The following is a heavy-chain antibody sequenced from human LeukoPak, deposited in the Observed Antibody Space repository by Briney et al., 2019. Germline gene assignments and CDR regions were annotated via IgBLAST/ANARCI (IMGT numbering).Heavy chain of an antibody. CDR3: VRQRRYCSGDSCYQRTFDY. J-gene: IGHJ4*02. V-gene: IGHV3-30-3*01. Sequence: PGGSLRLSCAASGFTFSSYAMHWVRQAPGKGLEWVAVISYDGSNKYYADSVKGRFTISRDNSKNTLYLQMNSLRAEDTAVYYCVRQRRYCSGDSCYQRTFDYWGQGTLVTVSS. CDR2: ISYDGSNK. D-gene: IGHD2-15*01. CDR1: GFTFSSYA.